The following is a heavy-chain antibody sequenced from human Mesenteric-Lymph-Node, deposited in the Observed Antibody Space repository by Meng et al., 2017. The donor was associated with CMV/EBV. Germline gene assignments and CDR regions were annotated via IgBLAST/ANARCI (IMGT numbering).Heavy chain of an antibody. CDR2: ISSSSSYI. J-gene: IGHJ6*02. CDR1: GFTFSSYS. Sequence: GESLKISCAASGFTFSSYSMNWVRQAPGKGLEWVSSISSSSSYIYYADSVKGRFTISRDNAKNSLYLQMNSLRAEDTAVYYCASFPGYSSSWEYYYYGMDVWGQGTTVTVSS. CDR3: ASFPGYSSSWEYYYYGMDV. V-gene: IGHV3-21*01. D-gene: IGHD6-13*01.